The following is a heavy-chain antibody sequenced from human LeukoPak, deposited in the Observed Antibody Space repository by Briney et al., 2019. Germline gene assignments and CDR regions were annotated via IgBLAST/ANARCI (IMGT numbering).Heavy chain of an antibody. CDR1: GFTFSSYE. D-gene: IGHD2-2*01. J-gene: IGHJ4*02. V-gene: IGHV3-48*03. Sequence: PGGSLRLSCAASGFTFSSYEMNWVRQAPGKGLEWVSYISNSGSTIYYADSVKGRFTISRDNAKNSLYLQMNSLRAEDTAVYYCARDSRGYCSSTSCPDRRFDYWGQGTLVTVSS. CDR3: ARDSRGYCSSTSCPDRRFDY. CDR2: ISNSGSTI.